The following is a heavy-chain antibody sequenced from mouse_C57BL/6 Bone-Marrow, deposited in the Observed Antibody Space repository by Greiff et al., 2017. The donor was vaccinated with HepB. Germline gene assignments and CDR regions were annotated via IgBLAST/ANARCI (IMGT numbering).Heavy chain of an antibody. V-gene: IGHV1-5*01. Sequence: VQLKQSGTVLARPGASVKMSCKTSGYTFTSYWMHWVKQRPGQGLEWIGAIYPGNSDTSYNQKFKGKAKLTAVTSASTAYMELSSLTNEDSAVYYCTRDDYYGPYYFDYWGQGTTLTVSS. CDR2: IYPGNSDT. J-gene: IGHJ2*01. D-gene: IGHD1-1*01. CDR3: TRDDYYGPYYFDY. CDR1: GYTFTSYW.